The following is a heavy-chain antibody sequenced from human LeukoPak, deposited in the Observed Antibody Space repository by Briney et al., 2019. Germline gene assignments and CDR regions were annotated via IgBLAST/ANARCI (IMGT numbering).Heavy chain of an antibody. CDR1: GGSISSSSYY. D-gene: IGHD3-10*01. V-gene: IGHV4-39*07. J-gene: IGHJ4*02. CDR3: ARDGSPHYYGSGSHYDY. CDR2: TYYSGST. Sequence: SETLSLTCTVSGGSISSSSYYWGWIRQPPGKGLEWIGSTYYSGSTYYNPSLKSRVTISLDTSKNQFSLKLTSVTAADTAVYYCARDGSPHYYGSGSHYDYWGQGTLVTVSS.